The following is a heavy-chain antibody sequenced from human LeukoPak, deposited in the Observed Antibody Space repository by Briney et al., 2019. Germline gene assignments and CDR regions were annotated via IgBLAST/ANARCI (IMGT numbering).Heavy chain of an antibody. CDR2: IRYDGSNK. D-gene: IGHD3-22*01. CDR3: ARGDDSSGYYRTGGGFDP. J-gene: IGHJ5*02. V-gene: IGHV3-30*02. Sequence: GESLKISCKGSGYSFTSYWIGWVRQAPGKGLEWVAFIRYDGSNKYYADSVKGRFTISRDNSKNTLYLQMNSLRAEDTAVYYCARGDDSSGYYRTGGGFDPWGQGTLVTVSS. CDR1: GYSFTSYW.